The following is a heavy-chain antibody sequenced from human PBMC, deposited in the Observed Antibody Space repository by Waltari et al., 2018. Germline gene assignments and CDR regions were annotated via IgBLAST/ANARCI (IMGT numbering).Heavy chain of an antibody. D-gene: IGHD2-15*01. J-gene: IGHJ2*01. V-gene: IGHV4-38-2*02. CDR2: IFHSGST. Sequence: QVQLQESGPGLVKPSETLSLTCTVSGYSISSGYYWGWTRQPPGKGLEWVGNIFHSGSTYYNPSLKSRVTISVDTSKNQFSLKLSSVTAADTAVYYCARDKGYCSGGSCFGYFDLWGRGTLVTVSS. CDR3: ARDKGYCSGGSCFGYFDL. CDR1: GYSISSGYY.